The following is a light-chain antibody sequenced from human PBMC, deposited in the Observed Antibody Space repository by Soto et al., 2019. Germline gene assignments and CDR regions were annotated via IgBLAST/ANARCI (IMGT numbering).Light chain of an antibody. CDR3: QHYGTSPYT. CDR2: GAS. CDR1: ESLSRSY. V-gene: IGKV3-20*01. Sequence: EIVLTQSPGTLYLSPGERATLSCRVSESLSRSYLAWYQQKPGQAPRLLIYGASSRATGIPDRFSGSGSGTDFTLTISRLEPEDFTVYYCQHYGTSPYTFGQGTKLEIK. J-gene: IGKJ2*01.